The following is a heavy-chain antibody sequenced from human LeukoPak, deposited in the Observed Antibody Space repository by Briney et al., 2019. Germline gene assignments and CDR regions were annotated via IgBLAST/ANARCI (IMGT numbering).Heavy chain of an antibody. CDR3: ASDPTKFGESHLFDNWFDP. CDR1: GGTFSNYA. V-gene: IGHV1-69*04. Sequence: SVKVSCKVSGGTFSNYAFSWVRQAPGQGLDWMGRIIPILGITHYSQKLQGRVSITADKSTSTAYMELNSLRSEDTAVYYCASDPTKFGESHLFDNWFDPWGQGTLVTVSS. J-gene: IGHJ5*02. D-gene: IGHD3-10*01. CDR2: IIPILGIT.